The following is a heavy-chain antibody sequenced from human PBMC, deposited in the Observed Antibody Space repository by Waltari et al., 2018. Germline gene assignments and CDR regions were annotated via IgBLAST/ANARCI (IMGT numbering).Heavy chain of an antibody. V-gene: IGHV4-39*01. CDR1: GGSITTNRHY. Sequence: QLQLQESGPGLVMPSETLSLTCGVSGGSITTNRHYWAWIRQAPGQGLEGVGTISYTGATYNSPSLTGRVTMSRDTAKNQLSLKLGSVTAADTAVYYCATYIGASIGTAAFDVWGRGTMVIVSS. D-gene: IGHD5-12*01. J-gene: IGHJ3*01. CDR2: ISYTGAT. CDR3: ATYIGASIGTAAFDV.